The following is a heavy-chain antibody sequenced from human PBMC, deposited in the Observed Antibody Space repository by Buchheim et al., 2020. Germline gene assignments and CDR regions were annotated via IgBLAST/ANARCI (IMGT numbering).Heavy chain of an antibody. CDR3: ATPSGEGLGQGYYYYYYMDV. J-gene: IGHJ6*03. D-gene: IGHD2-21*01. Sequence: QVQLVQSGAEVKKPGSSVKVSCKASGGTFSSYAISWVRQAPGQGLEWMGGIIPIFGTANYAQKFQGRVTITADESTSTAYMELSSLRSEETAVYYCATPSGEGLGQGYYYYYYMDVWGKGTT. V-gene: IGHV1-69*01. CDR1: GGTFSSYA. CDR2: IIPIFGTA.